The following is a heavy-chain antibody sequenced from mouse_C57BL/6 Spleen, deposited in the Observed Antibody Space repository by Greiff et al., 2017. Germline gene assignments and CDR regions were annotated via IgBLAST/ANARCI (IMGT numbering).Heavy chain of an antibody. CDR3: ARSYGSSYYWYFDV. Sequence: VKLVESGPELVKPGASVKISCKASGYAFSSPWMNWVKQRPGTGLEWIGRIYPGDGDTNYNGKFKGKATLTADKSSSTAYMQLSILTSEDSAVYFGARSYGSSYYWYFDVWGTGTTVTVSS. CDR2: IYPGDGDT. D-gene: IGHD1-1*01. J-gene: IGHJ1*03. CDR1: GYAFSSPW. V-gene: IGHV1-82*01.